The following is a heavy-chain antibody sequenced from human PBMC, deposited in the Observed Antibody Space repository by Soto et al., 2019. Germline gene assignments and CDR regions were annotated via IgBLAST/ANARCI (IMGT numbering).Heavy chain of an antibody. Sequence: QVQLVQSGAEVRKPGSSVKVSCKASGGTFSRHAISWVRQAPGQGLEWMGGIIPIFGTANHAQKFQGRVTITADESTSTAYMELSSLRSEDTAVYYCAREPSQGCTNGVCYEDYWGQGTLVTVSS. V-gene: IGHV1-69*01. D-gene: IGHD2-8*01. CDR2: IIPIFGTA. CDR1: GGTFSRHA. J-gene: IGHJ4*02. CDR3: AREPSQGCTNGVCYEDY.